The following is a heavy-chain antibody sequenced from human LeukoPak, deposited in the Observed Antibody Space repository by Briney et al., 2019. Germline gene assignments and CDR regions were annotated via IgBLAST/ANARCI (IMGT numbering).Heavy chain of an antibody. J-gene: IGHJ6*02. CDR3: ARGLPIPNYYGMDV. D-gene: IGHD4-17*01. CDR2: INPNSGGT. Sequence: GASVKVSCKASGYTFTGYYMHWVRQAPGQGLEWMGWINPNSGGTNYAQKFQGRVTMTRDTSISTAYMELSSLRSEDTAVYYCARGLPIPNYYGMDVWGQGTTVTVSS. CDR1: GYTFTGYY. V-gene: IGHV1-2*02.